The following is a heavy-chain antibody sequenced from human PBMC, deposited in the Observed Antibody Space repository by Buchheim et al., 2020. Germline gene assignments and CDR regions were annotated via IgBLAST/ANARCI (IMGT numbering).Heavy chain of an antibody. Sequence: EVQLVESGGGLVKPGGSLRLSCAASGFTFSNAWMSWVRQAPGKGLERVGRIKSKTDGGTTDYAAPVKGRFTISRDDSKNTLYLQMNSLKTEDTAVYYCTTDHVGDGYTYYYYYYGMDVWGQGTT. CDR1: GFTFSNAW. CDR2: IKSKTDGGTT. D-gene: IGHD2-21*02. V-gene: IGHV3-15*01. CDR3: TTDHVGDGYTYYYYYYGMDV. J-gene: IGHJ6*02.